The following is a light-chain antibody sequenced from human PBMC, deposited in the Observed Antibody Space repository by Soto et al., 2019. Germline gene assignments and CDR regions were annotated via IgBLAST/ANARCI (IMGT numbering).Light chain of an antibody. CDR2: EVS. V-gene: IGLV2-14*01. J-gene: IGLJ1*01. CDR3: SSYTSSSTLFYV. CDR1: SSDVGGYNY. Sequence: QSALTQPASVSGSPGQSITISCTGTSSDVGGYNYVSWYQQHPGKAPKLMIYEVSNRPSGVSNRFSGSKSGNTASLTISGLQAEYEADYYCSSYTSSSTLFYVFGTGTQLTVL.